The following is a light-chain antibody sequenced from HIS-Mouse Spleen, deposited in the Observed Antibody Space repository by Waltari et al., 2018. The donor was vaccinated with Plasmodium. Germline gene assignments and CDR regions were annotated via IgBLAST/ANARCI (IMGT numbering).Light chain of an antibody. CDR2: DVS. V-gene: IGLV2-11*01. CDR3: CSYAGSYTLV. Sequence: QSALTQPRSVSGSPGPSVTISCTGTRSAVGGYNVVLWYQQHPGKAPKLMICDVSKRPSGVPDRFSGSKSGNTASLTISGLQAEDEADYYCCSYAGSYTLVFGGGTKLTVL. CDR1: RSAVGGYNV. J-gene: IGLJ2*01.